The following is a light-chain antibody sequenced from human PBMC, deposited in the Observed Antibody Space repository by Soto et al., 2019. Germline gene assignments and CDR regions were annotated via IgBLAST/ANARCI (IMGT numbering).Light chain of an antibody. CDR2: GAS. CDR3: QQYGSSPLT. Sequence: EIVLTQSPGTLSLSPGERATLSCRASQSLSSTYLAWYQQKPGQAPMLLNYGASNRATGIPERFSGSGSGTDFTLTINRLEPEDFALYYCQQYGSSPLTFGQGTKVEIK. V-gene: IGKV3-20*01. J-gene: IGKJ1*01. CDR1: QSLSSTY.